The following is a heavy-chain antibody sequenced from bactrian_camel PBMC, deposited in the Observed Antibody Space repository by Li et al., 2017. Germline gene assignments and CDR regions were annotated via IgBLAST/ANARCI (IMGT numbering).Heavy chain of an antibody. CDR3: AKDVGGAPYD. D-gene: IGHD7*01. J-gene: IGHJ4*01. Sequence: VQLVESGGGLVQPGGSLRLSCTASGFSFDDSDMGWYRQAPGNECELVSTISSDGTTYYADSVKGRFTISKDNARNTLYLQLNSLKTEDMGMYYCAKDVGGAPYDWGQGTQVTVS. CDR2: ISSDGTT. V-gene: IGHV3-1*01. CDR1: GFSFDDSD.